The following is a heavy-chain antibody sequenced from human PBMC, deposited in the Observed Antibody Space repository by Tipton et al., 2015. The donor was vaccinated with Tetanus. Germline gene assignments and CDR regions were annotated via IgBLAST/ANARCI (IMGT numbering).Heavy chain of an antibody. V-gene: IGHV4-59*01. CDR1: GAPISSYY. Sequence: GLVKPSETLSLSCTVSGAPISSYYWSWIRQPPGNGLEWIGYIYNSGNINYNPSLKSRVTISVDTSKNQFSLKLNSVTAADTAVYYCAKEGGSGYYKYYFDGWGQGTLVTVSS. J-gene: IGHJ4*02. CDR2: IYNSGNI. CDR3: AKEGGSGYYKYYFDG. D-gene: IGHD3-22*01.